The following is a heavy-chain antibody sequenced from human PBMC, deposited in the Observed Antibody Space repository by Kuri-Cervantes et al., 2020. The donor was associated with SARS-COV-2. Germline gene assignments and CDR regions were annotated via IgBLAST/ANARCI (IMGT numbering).Heavy chain of an antibody. J-gene: IGHJ4*02. D-gene: IGHD2-2*01. V-gene: IGHV3-9*01. Sequence: GGSLRLSCAASGFTFDDYAMHWVRQAPGKGLEWVSGISWNSVSIGYADSVKGRFTISRGNAKNSLYLQMNSLKTEDTAVYYCTTEDLHCSSTSCSPAFDSWGQGTLVTVSS. CDR3: TTEDLHCSSTSCSPAFDS. CDR2: ISWNSVSI. CDR1: GFTFDDYA.